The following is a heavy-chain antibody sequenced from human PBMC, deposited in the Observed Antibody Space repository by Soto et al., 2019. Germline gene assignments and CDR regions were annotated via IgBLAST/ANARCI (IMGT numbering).Heavy chain of an antibody. V-gene: IGHV4-4*07. CDR1: GGSISSYY. J-gene: IGHJ6*02. Sequence: SETLSLTCTVSGGSISSYYWSWIRQPAGKGLEWIGRIYTSGSTNYNPSLKSRVTMSVDTSKSQFSLKLSSVTAADTAVYYCARDIGLDYDFWSGPYYYYYGMEVWGQGTTVTVS. D-gene: IGHD3-3*01. CDR3: ARDIGLDYDFWSGPYYYYYGMEV. CDR2: IYTSGST.